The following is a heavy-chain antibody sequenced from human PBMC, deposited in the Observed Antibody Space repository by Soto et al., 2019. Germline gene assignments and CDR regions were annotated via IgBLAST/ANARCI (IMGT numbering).Heavy chain of an antibody. CDR2: ISYDGSNK. J-gene: IGHJ4*02. D-gene: IGHD6-19*01. Sequence: QVQLVESGGGVVQPGRSLRLSCAASGFTFSSYAMHWVRQAPGKGLEWVAVISYDGSNKYYADSVKGRFTISRDNSKNTLYLQMNSLRAEDTAVYYCARDGIGVAVAGTFDDWGQGTLVTVSS. CDR1: GFTFSSYA. CDR3: ARDGIGVAVAGTFDD. V-gene: IGHV3-30-3*01.